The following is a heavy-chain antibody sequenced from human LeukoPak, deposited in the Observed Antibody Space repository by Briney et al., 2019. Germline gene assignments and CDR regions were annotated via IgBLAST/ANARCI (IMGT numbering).Heavy chain of an antibody. J-gene: IGHJ4*02. CDR1: GGSISSGSYY. CDR3: ARVGSGYYPVED. D-gene: IGHD3-22*01. V-gene: IGHV4-61*02. CDR2: IYTSGGT. Sequence: PSQTLSLTCTVSGGSISSGSYYWSWIRQPAGKGLEWIGRIYTSGGTNYNPSLKSRVTISVDTSKNQFSLKLSSVTAADTAVYYCARVGSGYYPVEDWGQGTLVTVSS.